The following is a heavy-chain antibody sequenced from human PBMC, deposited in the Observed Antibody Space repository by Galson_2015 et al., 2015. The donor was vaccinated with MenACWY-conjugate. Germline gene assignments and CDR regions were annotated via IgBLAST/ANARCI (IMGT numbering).Heavy chain of an antibody. Sequence: SVKVSCKASGGTFSSYAISWVRQAPGKGLEWMGGFDPEDGETIYAQKFQGRVIMTEDTSTDTAYMELSSLTSEDTAVYYCATESVDVLFDYWGQGTLVTVSS. V-gene: IGHV1-24*01. CDR2: FDPEDGET. D-gene: IGHD3-10*02. CDR1: GGTFSSYA. CDR3: ATESVDVLFDY. J-gene: IGHJ4*02.